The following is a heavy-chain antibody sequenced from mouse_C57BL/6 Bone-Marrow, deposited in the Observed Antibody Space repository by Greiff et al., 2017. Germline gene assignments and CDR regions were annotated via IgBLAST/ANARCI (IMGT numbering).Heavy chain of an antibody. CDR1: GFSLTSYA. CDR3: ARNYYGSPYYFDY. V-gene: IGHV2-9-1*01. D-gene: IGHD1-1*01. CDR2: IWTGGGT. Sequence: VQLVESGPGLVAPSQSLSITCTVSGFSLTSYAISWVRQPPGKGLEWLGVIWTGGGTNYNSALKSRLSISKDNSKSQVFLKMSSLQTDDTARYYCARNYYGSPYYFDYWGQGTTLTVSS. J-gene: IGHJ2*01.